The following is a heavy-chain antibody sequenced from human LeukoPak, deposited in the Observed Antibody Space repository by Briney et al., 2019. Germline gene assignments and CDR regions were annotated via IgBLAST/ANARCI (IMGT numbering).Heavy chain of an antibody. J-gene: IGHJ4*02. CDR3: TKDVVPDSGWDLDY. Sequence: GGSLRLSCAASGFTFSTYSMTWVRQGPGKGLEWVSSIYPNGGSTFYADSVKGRFTISRDNSKNTLYLQMSSLRTEDMAIYYCTKDVVPDSGWDLDYWGQGTLVTVSS. V-gene: IGHV3-23*01. D-gene: IGHD6-19*01. CDR2: IYPNGGST. CDR1: GFTFSTYS.